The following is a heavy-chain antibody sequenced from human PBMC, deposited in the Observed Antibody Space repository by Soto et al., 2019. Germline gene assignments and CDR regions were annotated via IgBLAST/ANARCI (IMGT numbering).Heavy chain of an antibody. CDR1: GFSFSTYW. Sequence: RGESLKISCKASGFSFSTYWIAWVRQMPGKGLEWMGIIYPGDSDTRYSPSFQGQVTISVDESIDTAYLQWSSLTASDTAMYFCARSLYQFLSGYADCYHNGLDVWGQGTAVTVSS. J-gene: IGHJ6*02. D-gene: IGHD3-3*01. V-gene: IGHV5-51*01. CDR3: ARSLYQFLSGYADCYHNGLDV. CDR2: IYPGDSDT.